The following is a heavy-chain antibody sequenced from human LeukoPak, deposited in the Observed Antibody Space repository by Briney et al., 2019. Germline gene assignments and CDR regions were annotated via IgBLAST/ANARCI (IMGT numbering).Heavy chain of an antibody. Sequence: GGSLRLSCAASGFTFSSYAMHWVRQAPGEGLEWVSTINNSGGNTYYAVSVKGRFTISRDNSENTLYLQMSTLRAEDTAVYYCAKYMYSSNWYCPFDIWGQGTMVTVSS. J-gene: IGHJ3*02. CDR3: AKYMYSSNWYCPFDI. D-gene: IGHD6-13*01. CDR2: INNSGGNT. V-gene: IGHV3-23*01. CDR1: GFTFSSYA.